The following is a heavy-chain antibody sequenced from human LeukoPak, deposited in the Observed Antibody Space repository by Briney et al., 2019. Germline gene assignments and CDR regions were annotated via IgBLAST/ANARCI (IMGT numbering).Heavy chain of an antibody. CDR2: ISYYGSNK. Sequence: TGGSLRLSCAASGFTFSSYAMHWVRQAPGKGLEWVAVISYYGSNKYYADSVKGRFTSSRDNSKNTLYLQMNSLRAEDTAVYYCAREGAVVVTAMYFDYWGQGTLVTVSS. D-gene: IGHD2-21*02. CDR3: AREGAVVVTAMYFDY. V-gene: IGHV3-30-3*01. J-gene: IGHJ4*02. CDR1: GFTFSSYA.